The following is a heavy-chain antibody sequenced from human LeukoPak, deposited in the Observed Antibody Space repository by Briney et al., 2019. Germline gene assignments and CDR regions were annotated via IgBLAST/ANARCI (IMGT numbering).Heavy chain of an antibody. CDR1: GFTFGSYA. J-gene: IGHJ4*02. D-gene: IGHD3-22*01. V-gene: IGHV3-23*01. Sequence: PGGSLRLSCTASGFTFGSYAMSWVRQAPGKGLEWVSAISGSGGSTYYADSVKGRFTISRDNSKNTLYLQMNSLRAEDTAVYYCAKDRQSYYYDSSGQGYFDYWGQGALVTVSS. CDR3: AKDRQSYYYDSSGQGYFDY. CDR2: ISGSGGST.